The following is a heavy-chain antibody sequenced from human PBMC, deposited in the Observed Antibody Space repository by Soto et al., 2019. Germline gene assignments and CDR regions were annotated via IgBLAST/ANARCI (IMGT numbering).Heavy chain of an antibody. J-gene: IGHJ4*02. CDR2: ISGSGGST. D-gene: IGHD4-17*01. CDR3: AREMGRGGDYPFDY. Sequence: PGGSLRLSCAASGFTFSSYAMSWVRQAPGKGLEWVSAISGSGGSTYYTDSVKGRFTISRDNAKNSLYLQMNSLRAEDTAVYYCAREMGRGGDYPFDYWGQGTLVTVSS. CDR1: GFTFSSYA. V-gene: IGHV3-23*01.